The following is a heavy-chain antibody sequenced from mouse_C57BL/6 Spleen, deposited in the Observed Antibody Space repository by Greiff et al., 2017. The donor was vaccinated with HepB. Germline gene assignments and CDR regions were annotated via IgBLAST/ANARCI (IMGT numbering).Heavy chain of an antibody. CDR1: GYTFTSYW. CDR2: IDPSDSET. D-gene: IGHD3-2*02. CDR3: ARSDSSGYPAWFAY. J-gene: IGHJ3*01. V-gene: IGHV1-52*01. Sequence: QVQLQQPGAELVRPGSSVKLSCKASGYTFTSYWMHWVKQRPIQGLEWIGNIDPSDSETHYNQKFKDKATLTVDKSSSTAYMQLSSLTSEGSAVYCCARSDSSGYPAWFAYWGQGTLVTVSA.